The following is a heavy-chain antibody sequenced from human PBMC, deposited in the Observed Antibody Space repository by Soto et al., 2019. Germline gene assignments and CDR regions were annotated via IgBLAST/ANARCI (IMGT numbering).Heavy chain of an antibody. CDR2: ISYDGSNK. J-gene: IGHJ6*02. V-gene: IGHV3-30*18. D-gene: IGHD5-12*01. CDR3: AKDGVATMEGYYYYYGMDV. Sequence: GGSLRLSCAASGFTFSSYGMHWVRQAPGKGLEWVAVISYDGSNKYYADSVKGRFTISRDNSKNTLYLQMNSLRAEDTAVYYCAKDGVATMEGYYYYYGMDVWGQGTTVTVSS. CDR1: GFTFSSYG.